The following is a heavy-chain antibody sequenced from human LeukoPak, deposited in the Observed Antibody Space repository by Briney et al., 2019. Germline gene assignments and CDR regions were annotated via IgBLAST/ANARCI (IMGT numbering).Heavy chain of an antibody. CDR2: IIPIFGTA. CDR3: ARGSVGIVVVMPPDY. D-gene: IGHD3-22*01. Sequence: ASVKVSCKASGGTFSSYAISWVRQAPGQGLEWMGGIIPIFGTANYAQKFQGRVTITADESTSTAYMELSSLRSEDTAVYYCARGSVGIVVVMPPDYWGQGTLVTVSS. J-gene: IGHJ4*02. CDR1: GGTFSSYA. V-gene: IGHV1-69*13.